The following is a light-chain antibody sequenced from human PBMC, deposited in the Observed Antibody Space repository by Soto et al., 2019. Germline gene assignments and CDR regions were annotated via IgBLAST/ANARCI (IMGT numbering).Light chain of an antibody. V-gene: IGLV9-49*01. CDR1: SGYSNYK. J-gene: IGLJ2*01. Sequence: QLVLTQPPSASASLGASVTLTCTLSSGYSNYKVDWYQQRPGKGPRFVMRVGTGGIVGSKGDGIPDRFSVLGSGLNRYLTIKNIQEEDESDYHCGADHGRGSLVVFGGGTKLTVL. CDR2: VGTGGIVG. CDR3: GADHGRGSLVV.